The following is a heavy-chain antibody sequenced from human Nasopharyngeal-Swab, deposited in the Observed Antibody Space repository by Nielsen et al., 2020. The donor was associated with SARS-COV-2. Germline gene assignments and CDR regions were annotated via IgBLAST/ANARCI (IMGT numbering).Heavy chain of an antibody. CDR1: GFTFSSYS. J-gene: IGHJ1*01. CDR2: IWYDGSNK. CDR3: AKDHIGYCSGGRCYPGYFQH. V-gene: IGHV3-33*06. Sequence: GALRLSCAASGFTFSSYSMNWVRQAPGKGLEWVAVIWYDGSNKYYADSVKGRFTISRDNSKNTLYMQMKSLRAEDTAVYYCAKDHIGYCSGGRCYPGYFQHWGQGTLVTVSS. D-gene: IGHD2-15*01.